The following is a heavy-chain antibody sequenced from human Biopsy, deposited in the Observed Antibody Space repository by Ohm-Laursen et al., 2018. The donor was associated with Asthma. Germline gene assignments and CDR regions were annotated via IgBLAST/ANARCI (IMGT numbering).Heavy chain of an antibody. CDR2: ISVYNGNT. V-gene: IGHV1-18*01. CDR3: ARAVDYSHYYGIDV. D-gene: IGHD3-10*01. J-gene: IGHJ6*02. CDR1: GYTFNNAG. Sequence: GSSVKVSYKTSGYTFNNAGITWVRQAPGQGLEWMGWISVYNGNTKVAQKLQDRVTMITDTSTSTAYMELRSLRSDDTAVYFCARAVDYSHYYGIDVWGQGTTVTVS.